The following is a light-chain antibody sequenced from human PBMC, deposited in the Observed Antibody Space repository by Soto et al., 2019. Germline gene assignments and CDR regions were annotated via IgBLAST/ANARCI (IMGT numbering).Light chain of an antibody. J-gene: IGLJ3*02. Sequence: QSALTQPRSVSGSPGQSVTISCTGTSSDVGAYNFVSWYQHHPGKAPKLIIYDVTERPSGVPDRFSGSKSGNSASLTISGLRTEDEADYYCCSYAGTYRWVFGGGTKLTVL. CDR3: CSYAGTYRWV. V-gene: IGLV2-11*01. CDR2: DVT. CDR1: SSDVGAYNF.